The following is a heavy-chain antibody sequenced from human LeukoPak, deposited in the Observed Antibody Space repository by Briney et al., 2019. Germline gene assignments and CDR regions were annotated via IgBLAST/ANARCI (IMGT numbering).Heavy chain of an antibody. CDR1: GYSISSGYY. D-gene: IGHD3-10*01. CDR3: ARSSTMVRGVIYY. Sequence: SETLSLTCTVSGYSISSGYYWGWIRQPPGKGLEWIGEINHSGSTNYNPSLKSRVTISVDTSKNQFSLKLSSVTAADTAVYYCARSSTMVRGVIYYWGQGTLVTVSS. J-gene: IGHJ4*02. V-gene: IGHV4-38-2*02. CDR2: INHSGST.